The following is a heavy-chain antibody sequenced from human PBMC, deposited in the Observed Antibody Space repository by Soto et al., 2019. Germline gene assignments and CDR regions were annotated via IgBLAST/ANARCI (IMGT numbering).Heavy chain of an antibody. D-gene: IGHD2-2*01. CDR1: GYTFTSYG. CDR3: ARDPGYCSSTSCYLES. V-gene: IGHV1-18*01. J-gene: IGHJ5*02. Sequence: QVPLVQSGAEVKKPGASVKVSCKASGYTFTSYGISWVRQAPGQGLEWMGWISAYNDNTNYAQKLQGRVTMTTDTSTSTAYMELRSLTSDDTAVYYCARDPGYCSSTSCYLESWGQGTLVTVSS. CDR2: ISAYNDNT.